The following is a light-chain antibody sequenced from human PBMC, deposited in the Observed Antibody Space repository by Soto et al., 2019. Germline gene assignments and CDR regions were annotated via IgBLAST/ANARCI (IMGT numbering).Light chain of an antibody. J-gene: IGKJ4*01. CDR1: QSVTSNY. CDR2: GTS. Sequence: EIVLTQSPGTLSLSPGERATLSCRASQSVTSNYLAWYQQKPGQAPRLLIYGTSSRATGIPDRFSGSGSGTDFTLTISRLEPGDSAGYYCRDLVGSPFGGGTKVEIK. CDR3: RDLVGSP. V-gene: IGKV3-20*01.